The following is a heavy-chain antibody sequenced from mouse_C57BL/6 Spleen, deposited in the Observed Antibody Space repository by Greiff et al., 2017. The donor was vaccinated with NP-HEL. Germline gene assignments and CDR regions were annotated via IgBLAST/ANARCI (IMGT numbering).Heavy chain of an antibody. J-gene: IGHJ4*01. Sequence: VQLQQSGPELVKPGASVKISCKASGYTFTDYYMNWVKQSHGKSLEWIGDINPNNGGTSYNQKFKGKATLTVDKSSSTAYMELRSLTSEDSAVYYCARSNYYGRAYAMDYWGQGTSVTVPS. V-gene: IGHV1-26*01. CDR2: INPNNGGT. CDR3: ARSNYYGRAYAMDY. CDR1: GYTFTDYY. D-gene: IGHD1-1*01.